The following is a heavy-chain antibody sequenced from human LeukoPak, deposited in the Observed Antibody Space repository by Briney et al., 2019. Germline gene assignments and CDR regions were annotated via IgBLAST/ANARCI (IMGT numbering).Heavy chain of an antibody. V-gene: IGHV4-59*08. Sequence: SETLSLTCTVSGGSTSYYYWSWIRHPPGKELEWIGYIYSRGSTNYNPSLESRVTISVDTSKNQFALKLSSVTATHTAVYYCVKLHCNSGKCCFDYWGQGTLVTVSS. CDR3: VKLHCNSGKCCFDY. CDR1: GGSTSYYY. D-gene: IGHD2/OR15-2a*01. J-gene: IGHJ4*01. CDR2: IYSRGST.